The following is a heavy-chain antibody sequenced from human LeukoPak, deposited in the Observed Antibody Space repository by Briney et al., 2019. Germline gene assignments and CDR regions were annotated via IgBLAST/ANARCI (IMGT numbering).Heavy chain of an antibody. J-gene: IGHJ4*02. V-gene: IGHV3-21*01. CDR3: ARVMCGGDCPLDY. Sequence: GGSLRLSCAASGFTFSDYYMNWVRQAPGKGLEWVSSISSSSSYIYYADSVKGRFTISRDNAKNSLYLQMNSLRAEDTAVYYCARVMCGGDCPLDYWGQGTLVTVSS. D-gene: IGHD2-21*02. CDR2: ISSSSSYI. CDR1: GFTFSDYY.